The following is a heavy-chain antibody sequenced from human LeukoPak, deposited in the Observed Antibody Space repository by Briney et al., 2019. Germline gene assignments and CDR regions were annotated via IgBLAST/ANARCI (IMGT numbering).Heavy chain of an antibody. CDR3: ARDHGSGWYSYLDD. V-gene: IGHV3-21*01. CDR2: ITTSSTYI. CDR1: GFSFSTYN. J-gene: IGHJ4*02. Sequence: GESLRLSCAASGFSFSTYNMNWVRQAPGKGLEWVSSITTSSTYIYYADSVKGRFTISRDNAKNSLYLQMNSLRAEDTAVYYCARDHGSGWYSYLDDWGQGTLVTVSS. D-gene: IGHD6-19*01.